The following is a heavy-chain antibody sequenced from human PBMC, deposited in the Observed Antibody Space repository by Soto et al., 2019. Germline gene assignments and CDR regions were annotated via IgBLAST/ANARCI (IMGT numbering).Heavy chain of an antibody. CDR2: IVPIYRTA. D-gene: IGHD6-13*01. J-gene: IGHJ4*02. Sequence: ASVQVSCKASGGTFSSYRINWVRQAPGQGLEWVGGIVPIYRTADYAQKFQGRVTITADESARTAYMELRSLKSQDTAVYYCARDSGAKLSSSWGQGTLVTVS. CDR3: ARDSGAKLSSS. CDR1: GGTFSSYR. V-gene: IGHV1-69*13.